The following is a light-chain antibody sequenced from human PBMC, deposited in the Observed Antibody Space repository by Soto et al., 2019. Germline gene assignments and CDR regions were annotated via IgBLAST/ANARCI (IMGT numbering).Light chain of an antibody. V-gene: IGLV2-14*01. CDR1: SSDVGGYNY. CDR3: SSYTSSSSYV. CDR2: DVS. Sequence: QSVLTQPASVSGSPGQSITISCTGTSSDVGGYNYVSWYQQHPGKAPNLMIYDVSNRSSGVSNRFSGSKSGNTASLTISGLQAEDEADYYCSSYTSSSSYVFGTGTKVTVL. J-gene: IGLJ1*01.